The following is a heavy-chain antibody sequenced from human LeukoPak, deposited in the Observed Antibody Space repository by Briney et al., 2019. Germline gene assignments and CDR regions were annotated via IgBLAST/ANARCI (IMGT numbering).Heavy chain of an antibody. CDR3: ARDGSYGSFDY. D-gene: IGHD5-18*01. CDR1: GFTFSSYW. CDR2: IKQDGSEK. V-gene: IGHV3-7*03. Sequence: GGSLRLSCAASGFTFSSYWMSWVRQAPGKGLEWVANIKQDGSEKYYVDSVKGRFTISRDNAKNSLYLQMNSLRAEDTALYHCARDGSYGSFDYWGQGTLVTVSS. J-gene: IGHJ4*02.